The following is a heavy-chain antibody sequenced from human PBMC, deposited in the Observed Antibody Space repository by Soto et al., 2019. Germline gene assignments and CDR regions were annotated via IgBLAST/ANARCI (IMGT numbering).Heavy chain of an antibody. CDR2: IIPIFGTA. D-gene: IGHD2-8*02. J-gene: IGHJ4*02. CDR1: RGTFSNYA. V-gene: IGHV1-69*01. Sequence: QVQLVQSGAEVKKPGSSVKVSCKASRGTFSNYAISWVRQAPGEGLEWMGGIIPIFGTANYAQKFEGRVTITADESTSTAYMEQSSLRSDDTAVYYCASSTGKLDYWGQGTLVTVSS. CDR3: ASSTGKLDY.